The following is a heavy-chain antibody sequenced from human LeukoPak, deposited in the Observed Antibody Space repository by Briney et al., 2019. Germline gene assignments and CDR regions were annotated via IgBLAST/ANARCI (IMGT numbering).Heavy chain of an antibody. J-gene: IGHJ4*02. CDR3: ARVLVGGYYDSRAYYFDY. V-gene: IGHV3-21*01. D-gene: IGHD3-22*01. CDR1: GFTFSRYT. CDR2: ISTSSSYI. Sequence: GGSLRLSCAASGFTFSRYTMNWVRQAPGKGLEWVSSISTSSSYIYYADSVKGRFTISRDNAKNSLYLQMNSLRAEDTAVCYCARVLVGGYYDSRAYYFDYWGQGTLVTVSS.